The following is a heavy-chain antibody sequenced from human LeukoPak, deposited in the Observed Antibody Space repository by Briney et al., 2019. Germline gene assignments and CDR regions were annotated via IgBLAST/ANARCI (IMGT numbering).Heavy chain of an antibody. CDR1: GYTFTSYA. Sequence: ASVKVCCKASGYTFTSYAMHWVRQAPGQRLEWMGWINAGNGNTKYSQKFQGRVTITRDTSASTAYMELSSLRSEDTAVYYCARVDTAMGNYGMDVWGQGTTVTVSS. CDR2: INAGNGNT. D-gene: IGHD5-18*01. CDR3: ARVDTAMGNYGMDV. J-gene: IGHJ6*02. V-gene: IGHV1-3*01.